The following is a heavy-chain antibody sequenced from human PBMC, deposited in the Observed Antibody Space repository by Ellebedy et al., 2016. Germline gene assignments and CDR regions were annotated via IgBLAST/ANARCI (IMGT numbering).Heavy chain of an antibody. CDR1: GFTFSSYA. CDR2: ISYDGSNK. Sequence: GESLKISCAASGFTFSSYAMHWVRQAPGKGLEWVAVISYDGSNKYYADSVKGRFTISRDNSKNTLYLQMNSLRAEDTDVYYCARDQAIRGVAGTGLDYWGQGTLVTVSS. V-gene: IGHV3-30-3*01. D-gene: IGHD6-19*01. J-gene: IGHJ4*02. CDR3: ARDQAIRGVAGTGLDY.